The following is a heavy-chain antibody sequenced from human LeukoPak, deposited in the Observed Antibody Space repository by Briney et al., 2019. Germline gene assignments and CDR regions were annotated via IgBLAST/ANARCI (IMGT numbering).Heavy chain of an antibody. CDR1: GFTFSTYW. CDR2: IKQDGSEK. D-gene: IGHD5-12*01. CDR3: ARGATIYPY. V-gene: IGHV3-7*01. J-gene: IGHJ4*02. Sequence: GGSLRLSCAASGFTFSTYWMSWVRQAPGKGLEWVANIKQDGSEKYYVVSVRGRFTISRDNAKNSLYLQMNSLRAEDTAVYYCARGATIYPYWGQGTLVTVSS.